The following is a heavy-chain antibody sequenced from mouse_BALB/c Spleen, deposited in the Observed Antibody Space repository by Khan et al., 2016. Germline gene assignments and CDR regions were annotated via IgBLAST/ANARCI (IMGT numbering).Heavy chain of an antibody. D-gene: IGHD1-2*01. CDR2: ISYSGST. CDR3: ARLRLRFFDD. CDR1: GYSITSDYA. Sequence: EVQLQESGPGLVKPSQSLSLTCTVTGYSITSDYAWNWIRQFPGNKLEWMGYISYSGSTSYNPSLKSRISITRDTSKNQFFLQLNSVTTEDTATYDCARLRLRFFDDWGQGTTLTVSS. V-gene: IGHV3-2*02. J-gene: IGHJ2*01.